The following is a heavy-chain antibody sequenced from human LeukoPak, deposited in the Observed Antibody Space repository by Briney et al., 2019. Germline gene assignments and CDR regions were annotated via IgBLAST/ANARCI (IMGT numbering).Heavy chain of an antibody. V-gene: IGHV1-2*02. CDR3: ARIYRPRGYYDSSGYQNEDY. J-gene: IGHJ4*02. Sequence: ASVKVSCKASGYTFTGYYMHWVRQAPGQGLEWMGWINPNSGGTNYAQKFQGRVTITADKSTSTAYMELSSLRSEDTAVYYCARIYRPRGYYDSSGYQNEDYWGQGTLVTVSS. D-gene: IGHD3-22*01. CDR2: INPNSGGT. CDR1: GYTFTGYY.